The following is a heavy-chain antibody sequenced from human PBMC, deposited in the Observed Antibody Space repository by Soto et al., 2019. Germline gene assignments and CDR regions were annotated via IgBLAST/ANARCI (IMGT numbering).Heavy chain of an antibody. CDR2: IKQDGSEK. D-gene: IGHD1-1*01. V-gene: IGHV3-7*01. J-gene: IGHJ6*03. CDR3: ARGKDGRRAGTYYFDMDV. CDR1: GFSFRDYW. Sequence: EEQLVESGGGLVQPGGSLRLSCAASGFSFRDYWMTWVRQAPGKGLDWVANIKQDGSEKYYLDSLKGRFTISRDNAKNSVNLLMNSLRAEDTAVYYCARGKDGRRAGTYYFDMDVWGKGTTVTVSS.